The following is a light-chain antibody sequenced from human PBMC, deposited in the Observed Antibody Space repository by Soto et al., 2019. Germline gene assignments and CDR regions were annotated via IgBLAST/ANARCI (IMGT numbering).Light chain of an antibody. CDR1: STDIGRYNY. CDR3: CSYTSSSTLGV. V-gene: IGLV2-14*03. J-gene: IGLJ3*02. CDR2: DVN. Sequence: QSVLTQPASVSGSPGQSITISCTGTSTDIGRYNYVSWYQQHPGKAPKLIIYDVNTRPSGVSNRFSGSKSGNTASLTISGLQAEDEADYYCCSYTSSSTLGVFGGGTKLTV.